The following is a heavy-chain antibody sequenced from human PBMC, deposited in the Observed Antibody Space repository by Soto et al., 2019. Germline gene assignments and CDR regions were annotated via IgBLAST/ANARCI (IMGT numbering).Heavy chain of an antibody. CDR3: ARDRADGAGSYYKGLSDY. CDR1: GGTFSSYA. Sequence: ASVKVSCKASGGTFSSYAISWVRQAPGQGLEWMGGIIPIFGTANYAQKFQGRVTITADESTSTAYMELSSLRSEDTAVYYCARDRADGAGSYYKGLSDYWGQGPLGTVSS. D-gene: IGHD3-10*01. V-gene: IGHV1-69*13. CDR2: IIPIFGTA. J-gene: IGHJ4*02.